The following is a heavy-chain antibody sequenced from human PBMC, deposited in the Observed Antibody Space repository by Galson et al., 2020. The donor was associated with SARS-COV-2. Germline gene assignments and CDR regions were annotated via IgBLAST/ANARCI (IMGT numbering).Heavy chain of an antibody. J-gene: IGHJ2*01. CDR2: ITWNSGSI. Sequence: GGSLRLSCAASVFTFTNYAMHWVRQAPGKGLEWVSGITWNSGSICYADSVKGRFTISRDNAKNSLYLQMNSLRAEDTALYYCAKVYYYDSSGYYYPQNWYFDLWGRGTLVTVSS. D-gene: IGHD3-22*01. V-gene: IGHV3-9*01. CDR3: AKVYYYDSSGYYYPQNWYFDL. CDR1: VFTFTNYA.